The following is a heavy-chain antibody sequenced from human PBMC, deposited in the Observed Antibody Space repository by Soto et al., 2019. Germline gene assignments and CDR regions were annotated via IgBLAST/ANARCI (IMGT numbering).Heavy chain of an antibody. CDR3: ARYRAARDPAFGY. CDR2: ISSSSSTI. D-gene: IGHD6-6*01. Sequence: GGSLRLSCAASGFTFSSYSMSWVRQAPGKGLEWVSYISSSSSTIYYADSVKGRFTISRDNAKNSLYLQMNSLRDEDTAVYYCARYRAARDPAFGYWGQGTLVTVSS. J-gene: IGHJ4*02. V-gene: IGHV3-48*02. CDR1: GFTFSSYS.